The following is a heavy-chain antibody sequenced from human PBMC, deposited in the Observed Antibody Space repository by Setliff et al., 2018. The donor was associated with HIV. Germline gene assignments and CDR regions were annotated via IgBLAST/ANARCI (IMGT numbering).Heavy chain of an antibody. CDR1: EFTFSVYA. J-gene: IGHJ4*02. CDR2: ISGSGSST. Sequence: GGSLRLSCAASEFTFSVYAMSWLRQAPGKGLEWVSGISGSGSSTYYAESVKGRFTISRDNSRNTVYLQMNSLRAEDTAVYYCARPIAAAGLFDSWGQGTLVTVSS. V-gene: IGHV3-23*01. D-gene: IGHD6-13*01. CDR3: ARPIAAAGLFDS.